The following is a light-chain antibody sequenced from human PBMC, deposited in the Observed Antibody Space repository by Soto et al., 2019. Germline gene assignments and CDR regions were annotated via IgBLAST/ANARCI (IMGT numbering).Light chain of an antibody. CDR1: QSISSW. V-gene: IGKV1-5*03. J-gene: IGKJ1*01. CDR3: QQSWT. CDR2: KAS. Sequence: DIQMTQSPSTLSASVGDRVTITCRASQSISSWLAWYQQKPGKAPKLLIYKASSLESGVPSRFSGSGSGTEFTLTISSLQPDDFANYYCQQSWTFGQGTKVDIK.